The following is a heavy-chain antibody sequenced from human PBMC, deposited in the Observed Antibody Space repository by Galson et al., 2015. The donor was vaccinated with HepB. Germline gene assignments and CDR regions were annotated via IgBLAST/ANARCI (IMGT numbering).Heavy chain of an antibody. Sequence: SVKVPCKASGYTFNAHYMHWVRQAPGQGLEWMGIINPIDGYTNYAQKFQGRVSVTTDTSTSTLYVELNNLRSEDTAIYFCARATLDGTGSYRLLDYWGQGTLVTVSS. CDR1: GYTFNAHY. CDR2: INPIDGYT. J-gene: IGHJ4*02. CDR3: ARATLDGTGSYRLLDY. V-gene: IGHV1-46*02. D-gene: IGHD1-26*01.